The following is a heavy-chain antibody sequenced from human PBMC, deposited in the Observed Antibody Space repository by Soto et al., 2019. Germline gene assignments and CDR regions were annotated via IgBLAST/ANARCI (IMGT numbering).Heavy chain of an antibody. CDR3: ARDTPPVGATHYFDY. V-gene: IGHV3-30-3*01. Sequence: QVQLVESGGGVVQPGRSLRLSCAASGFTFSSYAMHWVRQAPGKGLEWVAVISYDGSNKYYADSVKGRFTTSRDNSKNTLYLQMNSLRAEDTAVYYCARDTPPVGATHYFDYWGQGTLVTVSS. J-gene: IGHJ4*02. D-gene: IGHD1-26*01. CDR2: ISYDGSNK. CDR1: GFTFSSYA.